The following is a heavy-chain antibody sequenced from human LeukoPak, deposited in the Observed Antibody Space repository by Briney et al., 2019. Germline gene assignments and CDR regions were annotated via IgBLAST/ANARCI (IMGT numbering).Heavy chain of an antibody. CDR1: GGSIRDYY. CDR3: ARDPAGTDNWFDP. D-gene: IGHD6-13*01. CDR2: IYYSGST. Sequence: SETLSLTCTVSGGSIRDYYWSWIRQPPGKGLEWIGYIYYSGSTNYNPSLKSRVTISVDTSKNQFSLKLSSVTAADTAVYYCARDPAGTDNWFDPWGQGTLVTVSS. J-gene: IGHJ5*02. V-gene: IGHV4-59*12.